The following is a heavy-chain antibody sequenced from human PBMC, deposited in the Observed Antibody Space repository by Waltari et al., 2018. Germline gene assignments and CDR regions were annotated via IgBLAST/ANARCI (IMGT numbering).Heavy chain of an antibody. CDR1: GGTFSSYA. V-gene: IGHV1-69*05. CDR3: ASSRYYYDSSGYHWFDP. J-gene: IGHJ5*02. CDR2: IIPIFGRA. D-gene: IGHD3-22*01. Sequence: QVQLVQSGAEVKKPGSSVKVSCKASGGTFSSYAISWVRQDPGQGLEWMGGIIPIFGRANSEQKCQGRVTITTDESTSTAYMELSSLRSEDTAVYYCASSRYYYDSSGYHWFDPWGQGTLVTVSS.